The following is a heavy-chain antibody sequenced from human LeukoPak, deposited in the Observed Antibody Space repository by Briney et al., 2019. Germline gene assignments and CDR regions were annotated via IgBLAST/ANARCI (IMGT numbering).Heavy chain of an antibody. D-gene: IGHD2-15*01. V-gene: IGHV5-10-1*01. CDR2: IDPTDSYT. J-gene: IGHJ3*02. CDR3: ARSPSVVDAFDI. Sequence: GESLKISCKGSGYSFTSYWINWVRQMPGKGLEWVGRIDPTDSYTNYSPSFQGHVTNSTDKSISTAYLQWRSLKASDTAMYYCARSPSVVDAFDIWGQGTMVTVSS. CDR1: GYSFTSYW.